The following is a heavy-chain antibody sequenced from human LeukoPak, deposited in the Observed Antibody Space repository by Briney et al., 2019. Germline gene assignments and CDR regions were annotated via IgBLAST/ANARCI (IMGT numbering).Heavy chain of an antibody. CDR3: ARSRTASGVVIMGAFDI. Sequence: GGSLRLSCAASGFTFSSHWMSWVRQAPGKGLEWVANIRKDGAEKNYVDSVKGRFTISRDNAKDSLYLEVNSLRAEDTAMYYCARSRTASGVVIMGAFDIWGQGTMVTVSS. CDR2: IRKDGAEK. J-gene: IGHJ3*02. V-gene: IGHV3-7*01. D-gene: IGHD3-3*01. CDR1: GFTFSSHW.